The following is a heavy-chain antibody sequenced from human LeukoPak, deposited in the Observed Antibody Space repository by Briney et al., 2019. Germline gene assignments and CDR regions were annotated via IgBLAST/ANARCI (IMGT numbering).Heavy chain of an antibody. J-gene: IGHJ3*02. CDR2: IYTSGST. CDR3: AGYSGSYFDAFDI. D-gene: IGHD1-26*01. CDR1: GGSISSFY. V-gene: IGHV4-4*07. Sequence: SETLSLTCTVSGGSISSFYWSWIRQPAGKGLEWIGRIYTSGSTNYNPSLKSRVTMSVDTSKNQFSLKLSSVTAEDTAVYYCAGYSGSYFDAFDIWGQGTMVTVSS.